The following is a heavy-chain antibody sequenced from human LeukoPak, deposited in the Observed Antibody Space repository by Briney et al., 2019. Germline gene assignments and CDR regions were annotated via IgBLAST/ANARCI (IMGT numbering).Heavy chain of an antibody. V-gene: IGHV1-46*01. CDR3: AGTLEWLAHIDY. Sequence: ASVKVSCKASGYTFTSYYMHWVRQAPGQGLEWMGIINPSGGSTSYAQKFQGRVTMTRDMSTSTVYMELSSLRSEDTAVYYCAGTLEWLAHIDYWGQGTLVTVSS. CDR1: GYTFTSYY. J-gene: IGHJ4*02. CDR2: INPSGGST. D-gene: IGHD3-3*01.